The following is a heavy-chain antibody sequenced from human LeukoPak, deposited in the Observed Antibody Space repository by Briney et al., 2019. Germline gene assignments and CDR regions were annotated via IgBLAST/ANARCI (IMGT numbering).Heavy chain of an antibody. D-gene: IGHD1-26*01. CDR2: IYYSGST. J-gene: IGHJ3*02. CDR3: ARADIVGATRAFDI. CDR1: GSSISSYY. V-gene: IGHV4-59*01. Sequence: SETLSLTCTVSGSSISSYYWSWIRQPPGKGLEWIGYIYYSGSTNYNPSLKSRVTISVDTSKNQFSLKLSSVTAADTAVYYCARADIVGATRAFDIWGQGTMVTVSS.